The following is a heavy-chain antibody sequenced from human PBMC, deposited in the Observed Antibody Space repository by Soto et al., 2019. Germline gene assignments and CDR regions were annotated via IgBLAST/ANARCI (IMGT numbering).Heavy chain of an antibody. V-gene: IGHV1-69*13. CDR3: ARGDYYGSGSYYWFDP. CDR1: GGTFSSYA. J-gene: IGHJ5*02. Sequence: SVKVSCKASGGTFSSYAISWVRQAPGQGLEWMGGIIPIFGRANYAQKFQGRVTITADEATSTAYMELSSLRSEDTAVYYCARGDYYGSGSYYWFDPWGQGTLVTVSS. CDR2: IIPIFGRA. D-gene: IGHD3-10*01.